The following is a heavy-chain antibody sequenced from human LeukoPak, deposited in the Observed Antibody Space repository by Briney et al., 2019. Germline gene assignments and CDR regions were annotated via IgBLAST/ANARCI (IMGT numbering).Heavy chain of an antibody. Sequence: GGSLRLSCAASGFTFRSYNMKWARQAPGKGLEWVSSISSGSGHIYYADSVKGRFTISRDNAKNSLYLQMNSLTAEDTAVYFCARVPLTAVAGTCDYWGQGTLVTVSS. CDR1: GFTFRSYN. J-gene: IGHJ4*02. D-gene: IGHD6-19*01. V-gene: IGHV3-21*01. CDR3: ARVPLTAVAGTCDY. CDR2: ISSGSGHI.